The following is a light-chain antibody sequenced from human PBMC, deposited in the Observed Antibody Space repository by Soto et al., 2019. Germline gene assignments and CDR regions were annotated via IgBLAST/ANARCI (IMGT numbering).Light chain of an antibody. CDR3: QQAYGAPPT. CDR1: HSITTY. J-gene: IGKJ1*01. V-gene: IGKV1-39*01. Sequence: DIQMTQSPSSLSASVGDRVTITCRASHSITTYLNWYQQTSGEAPKLLIYAAACLQTGVPSRFSGSGSGTDFTLTISSLQPEDFATYYCQQAYGAPPTFGQGTKVEIK. CDR2: AAA.